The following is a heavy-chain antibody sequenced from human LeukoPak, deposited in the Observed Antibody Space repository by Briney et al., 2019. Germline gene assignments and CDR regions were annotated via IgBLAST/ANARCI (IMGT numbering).Heavy chain of an antibody. D-gene: IGHD3-16*02. CDR2: IYYSGST. Sequence: PSETLSLTCTVSGGSISNKYWSWIRQPPGKGLEWIGYIYYSGSTNYNPSLKSRVTISVDTSKNQLSLRLSSVTAADTAVYYCARVAGLSSVDYWGQGTLVTVSS. CDR1: GGSISNKY. J-gene: IGHJ4*02. V-gene: IGHV4-59*12. CDR3: ARVAGLSSVDY.